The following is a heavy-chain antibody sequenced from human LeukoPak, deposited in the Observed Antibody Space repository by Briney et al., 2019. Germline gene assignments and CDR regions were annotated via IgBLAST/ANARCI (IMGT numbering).Heavy chain of an antibody. D-gene: IGHD3-3*01. J-gene: IGHJ3*02. CDR3: ARVPYGFWMDNAFDI. V-gene: IGHV1-2*02. CDR2: INPNSGVT. CDR1: GYTFTGYY. Sequence: ASVNVSCRASGYTFTGYYMHWVRQAPLQGRKWMASINPNSGVTNYAQKFHGRVTITRDTSISTAYMELIRLRSDDTAVYYCARVPYGFWMDNAFDIWGQGTMVTVSS.